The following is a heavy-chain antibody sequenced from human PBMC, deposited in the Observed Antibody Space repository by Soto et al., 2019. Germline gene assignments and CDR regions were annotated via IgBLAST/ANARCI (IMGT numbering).Heavy chain of an antibody. Sequence: SETLSLTCTVSGGSISSSSYYWGWIRQPPGKGLEWIGSIYYSGSTYYNPSLKSRVTISVDTSKNQFSLKLSSVTAADTAVYYCARPRTDYYGSGSYFESDYYYYYMDVWGKGTTVTVSS. CDR1: GGSISSSSYY. D-gene: IGHD3-10*01. V-gene: IGHV4-39*01. J-gene: IGHJ6*03. CDR3: ARPRTDYYGSGSYFESDYYYYYMDV. CDR2: IYYSGST.